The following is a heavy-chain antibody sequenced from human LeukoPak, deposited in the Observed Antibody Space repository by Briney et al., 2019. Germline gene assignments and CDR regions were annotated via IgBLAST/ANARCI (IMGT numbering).Heavy chain of an antibody. D-gene: IGHD3-10*01. J-gene: IGHJ4*02. CDR1: GGSFSGYY. CDR2: INHSGST. Sequence: PSETLSLTCAVYGGSFSGYYWGWIRQPPGKGLEWIGEINHSGSTNYNPSLKSRVTVSVDKSKNQFSLKLNSVTAADTAVYYCARVPRGAGALDYWGQGTLVTVSS. V-gene: IGHV4-34*01. CDR3: ARVPRGAGALDY.